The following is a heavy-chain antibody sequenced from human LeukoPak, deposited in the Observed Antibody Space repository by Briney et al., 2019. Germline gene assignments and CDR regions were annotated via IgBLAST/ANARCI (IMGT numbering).Heavy chain of an antibody. CDR2: ISSSGSTI. Sequence: PGGSLRLSCVASGFTFSSYEMNWVRQAPGKGLEWVSYISSSGSTIYYADSVKGRFTISRDNAKNSLYLQMNSLRAEDTAVYYCARVRVLWFGEIDYWGQGTLVTVSS. CDR1: GFTFSSYE. J-gene: IGHJ4*02. D-gene: IGHD3-10*01. V-gene: IGHV3-48*03. CDR3: ARVRVLWFGEIDY.